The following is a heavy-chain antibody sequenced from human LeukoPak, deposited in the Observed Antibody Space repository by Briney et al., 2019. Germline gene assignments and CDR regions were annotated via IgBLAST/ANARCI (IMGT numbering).Heavy chain of an antibody. J-gene: IGHJ4*02. CDR3: ARDPRGTYDY. CDR2: INPNSGDT. Sequence: ASLTVSCKASGYSFTAAYNIHWLRPAPGQGPEFMGWINPNSGDTRYAQKFQGRVTVTRDTVISTAYMELNSLTSDDTAVYYCARDPRGTYDYWGQGTLVTVSS. V-gene: IGHV1-2*02. CDR1: GYSFTAAYN. D-gene: IGHD5-12*01.